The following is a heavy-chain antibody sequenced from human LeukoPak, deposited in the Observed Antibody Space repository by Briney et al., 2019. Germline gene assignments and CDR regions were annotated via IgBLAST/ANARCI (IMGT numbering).Heavy chain of an antibody. J-gene: IGHJ3*02. CDR1: GFTFDDYA. V-gene: IGHV3-9*01. CDR2: ISWNSGSI. CDR3: AKGPYYHDSSGYAGAFDI. Sequence: GGSLRLSCAASGFTFDDYAMHWVRHAPGKGLEWVAGISWNSGSIGYADSVKGRFTISRDNAKNSLYLQMNSLRAEDTALYYCAKGPYYHDSSGYAGAFDIWGQGTMVTVSS. D-gene: IGHD3-22*01.